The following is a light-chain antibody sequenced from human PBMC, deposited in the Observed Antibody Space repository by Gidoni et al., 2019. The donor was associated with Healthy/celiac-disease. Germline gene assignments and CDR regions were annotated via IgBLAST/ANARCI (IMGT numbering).Light chain of an antibody. CDR2: DAS. Sequence: EIVLTQSPATLSLSPGERATLSCRASQSVRSSLAWYQQKPGQAPRLLIYDASNMATGIPARFSGSGSGTDFTLTISSLEPEDFAVYYCQQRSHWPLITFGQGTRLEIK. V-gene: IGKV3-11*01. CDR3: QQRSHWPLIT. J-gene: IGKJ5*01. CDR1: QSVRSS.